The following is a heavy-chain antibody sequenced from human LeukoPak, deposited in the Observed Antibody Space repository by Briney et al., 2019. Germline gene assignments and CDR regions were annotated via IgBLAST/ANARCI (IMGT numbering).Heavy chain of an antibody. V-gene: IGHV4-59*08. CDR2: IYYSGST. D-gene: IGHD3-10*01. CDR1: GGSISSYC. Sequence: SETLSLTCTVSGGSISSYCWSWIRQPPGKGLEWIGYIYYSGSTNYNPSLKSRVTISVDTSKNQFSLKLSSVTAADTAVYYCARLLWFGKSPYFDYWGQGTLVTVSS. J-gene: IGHJ4*02. CDR3: ARLLWFGKSPYFDY.